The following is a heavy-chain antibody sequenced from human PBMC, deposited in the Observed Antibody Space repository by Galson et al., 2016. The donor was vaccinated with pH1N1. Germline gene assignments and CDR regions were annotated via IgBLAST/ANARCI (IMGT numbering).Heavy chain of an antibody. CDR3: ARTPTSVVTVYSPFDV. CDR2: IIPIFGTT. J-gene: IGHJ6*02. V-gene: IGHV1-69*13. D-gene: IGHD4-23*01. CDR1: VGTFTSST. Sequence: SVKVSCKVSVGTFTSSTITWVRHAPGQGLEWVGDIIPIFGTTTYALKFQGRVTLTADGSLHTAFMELSGLTSQDTAVYYCARTPTSVVTVYSPFDVWGQGTTVTVSS.